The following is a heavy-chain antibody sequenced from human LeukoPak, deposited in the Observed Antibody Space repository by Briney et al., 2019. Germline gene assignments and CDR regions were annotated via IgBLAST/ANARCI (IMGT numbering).Heavy chain of an antibody. CDR2: MYYRVTI. CDR1: GGSISSNY. J-gene: IGHJ4*02. V-gene: IGHV4-59*01. D-gene: IGHD1-1*01. Sequence: SETLSLTCSVSGGSISSNYWSWIRQAPGKGLEWIGYMYYRVTIRYSPSLKSRVTMSVDPSKNLFSLKLTSVTAADTAVYYCARVLLAGTTDYWGQGTLVTVSS. CDR3: ARVLLAGTTDY.